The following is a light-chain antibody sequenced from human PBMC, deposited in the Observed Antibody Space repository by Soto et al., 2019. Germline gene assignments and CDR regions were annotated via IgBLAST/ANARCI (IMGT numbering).Light chain of an antibody. J-gene: IGKJ1*01. V-gene: IGKV3-15*01. CDR2: GAS. Sequence: EIVMTQSPATLSVSPGERATLSCRASQSVSSNLAWYQQKPGQAPRLLIYGASTRATGIPARFSGSGSGTEFTLTISSLQSEDFAVYYCRQYNNWLWTFGQGTKVEIK. CDR3: RQYNNWLWT. CDR1: QSVSSN.